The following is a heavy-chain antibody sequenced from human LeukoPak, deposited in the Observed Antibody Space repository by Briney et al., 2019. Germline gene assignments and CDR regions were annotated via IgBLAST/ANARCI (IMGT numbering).Heavy chain of an antibody. CDR2: INTNTGNP. V-gene: IGHV7-4-1*02. CDR1: GYTFTSYA. CDR3: ARVRELIAAAGTAWFDP. Sequence: ASVKVSCKASGYTFTSYAMNWVRQAPGQGLERMGWINTNTGNPTYAQGFTGRFVFSLDTSVSTAYLQISSLKAEDTAVYYCARVRELIAAAGTAWFDPWGQGTLVTVSS. D-gene: IGHD6-13*01. J-gene: IGHJ5*02.